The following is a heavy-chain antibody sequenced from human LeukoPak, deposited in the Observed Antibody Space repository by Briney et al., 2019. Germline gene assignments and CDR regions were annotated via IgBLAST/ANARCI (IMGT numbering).Heavy chain of an antibody. V-gene: IGHV4-61*02. CDR2: IYTSGRT. CDR1: GGSISSGSYY. CDR3: ARGQDTAMVSADY. D-gene: IGHD5-18*01. J-gene: IGHJ4*02. Sequence: PSQTLSLTCTVSGGSISSGSYYWSWIRQPAGKGLEWIGRIYTSGRTNYNPSLKSRVTISLDTSKNQFSLKLSSVTAADTAVYYCARGQDTAMVSADYWGQGTLVTVSS.